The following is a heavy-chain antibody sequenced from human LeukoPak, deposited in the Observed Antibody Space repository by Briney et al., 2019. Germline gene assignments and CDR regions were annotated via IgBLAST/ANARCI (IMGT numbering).Heavy chain of an antibody. D-gene: IGHD3-10*01. Sequence: ASVKVSCKASGYTFTSYGISWVRQAPGQGLEWMGWISAYNGNTNYAQKLQGRVTMTTDTSTGTAYMELRSLRSDDTAVYYCARAPYYYGSGDSGWFDPWGQGTLVTVSS. CDR1: GYTFTSYG. CDR3: ARAPYYYGSGDSGWFDP. J-gene: IGHJ5*02. V-gene: IGHV1-18*01. CDR2: ISAYNGNT.